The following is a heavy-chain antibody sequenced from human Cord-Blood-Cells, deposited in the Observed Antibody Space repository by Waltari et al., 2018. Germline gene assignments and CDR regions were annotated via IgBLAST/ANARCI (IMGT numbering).Heavy chain of an antibody. CDR1: GGTFSSYA. CDR2: IIPIFGTA. V-gene: IGHV1-69*01. Sequence: QVQLVQPGAEVKKPASSVKVSCKASGGTFSSYATSWVRQAPGQGLEWMGGIIPIFGTANYAQKFQGRVTITADESTSTAYMELSSLRSEDTAVYYCASGYSYGYFDYWGQGTLVTVSS. D-gene: IGHD5-18*01. J-gene: IGHJ4*02. CDR3: ASGYSYGYFDY.